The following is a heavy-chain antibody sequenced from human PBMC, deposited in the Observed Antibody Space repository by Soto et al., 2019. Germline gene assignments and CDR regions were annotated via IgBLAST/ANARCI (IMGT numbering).Heavy chain of an antibody. J-gene: IGHJ4*02. D-gene: IGHD3-16*01. CDR1: GFTFSSYG. V-gene: IGHV3-33*01. CDR3: ARAEDGGEFDY. CDR2: IWYDGSNK. Sequence: QVQLVESGGGVVQPGRSLRLSCAASGFTFSSYGMHWVRQAPGKGLEWVAVIWYDGSNKYYADSVKGRFTISRDNSKNTLYLQMNSLRAEDTAVYYCARAEDGGEFDYWGQGTLVTVSS.